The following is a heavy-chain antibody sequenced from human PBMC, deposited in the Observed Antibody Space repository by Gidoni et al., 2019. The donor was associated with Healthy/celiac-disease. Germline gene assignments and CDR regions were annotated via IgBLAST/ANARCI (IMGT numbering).Heavy chain of an antibody. CDR3: ARGGGSYYYGMDV. Sequence: QVQLVQSGAEVKKPGSSVQVSCKASGGTFSSYAISWVRQAPGQGLEWMGRIIPILGIANYAKKFQGRVTITADKSPSTAYMELSSLRSGDTAVYYCARGGGSYYYGMDVWGKGTTVTVYS. V-gene: IGHV1-69*04. CDR2: IIPILGIA. CDR1: GGTFSSYA. J-gene: IGHJ6*04. D-gene: IGHD3-10*01.